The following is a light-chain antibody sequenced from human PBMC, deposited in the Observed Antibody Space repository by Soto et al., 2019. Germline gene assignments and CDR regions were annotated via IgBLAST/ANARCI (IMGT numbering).Light chain of an antibody. CDR3: QQSYSTPPGT. J-gene: IGKJ3*01. CDR2: AAS. V-gene: IGKV1-39*01. CDR1: QSISSY. Sequence: DIQMTQSPSSLSASVGDRVTITSRASQSISSYLNWYQQKPGKAPKLLIYAASSLQSGVPSRFSGSGSGTDFTLTISSLQPEDFATYYCQQSYSTPPGTFGPGTKVDIK.